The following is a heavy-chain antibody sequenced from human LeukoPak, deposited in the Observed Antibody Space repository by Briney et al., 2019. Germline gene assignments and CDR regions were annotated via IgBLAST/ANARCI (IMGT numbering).Heavy chain of an antibody. D-gene: IGHD3-16*02. CDR1: GGSISNYY. Sequence: PSETLSLTCTVSGGSISNYYWNWIRQPAGKGLEWIGRIYTSESTNYNPSLKSRVTMSVDTSKNQVSLNLNSVTAADMAVYYCARARLGELSLFDYWGQGALVTVSP. CDR3: ARARLGELSLFDY. V-gene: IGHV4-4*07. CDR2: IYTSEST. J-gene: IGHJ4*02.